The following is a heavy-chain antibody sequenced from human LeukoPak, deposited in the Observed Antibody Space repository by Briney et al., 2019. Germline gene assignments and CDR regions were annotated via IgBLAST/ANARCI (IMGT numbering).Heavy chain of an antibody. CDR1: GGSINSYY. CDR2: IYYSGST. Sequence: SETLSLTCSVSGGSINSYYWNWIRQPPGKGLEWIGYIYYSGSTTYNPSLKSRVTMSVDTAKNQFSLKLRSVTAADTAVYYCARGDFCSKSNCYLRPMDVWGKGTTVTVSS. CDR3: ARGDFCSKSNCYLRPMDV. V-gene: IGHV4-59*01. J-gene: IGHJ6*03. D-gene: IGHD3-3*01.